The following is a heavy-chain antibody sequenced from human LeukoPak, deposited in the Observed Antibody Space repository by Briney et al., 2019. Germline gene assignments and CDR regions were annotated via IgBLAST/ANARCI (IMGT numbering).Heavy chain of an antibody. CDR2: IYHSGST. Sequence: PSQTLSLTCTVSGGSISSGGYYWSWIRQPPGKGLEWIGYIYHSGSTYYNPSLKSRVTISVDRSKNQFSLKLSSVTAADTAVYYCGRDRAFDIWGQGTMVTVSS. J-gene: IGHJ3*02. V-gene: IGHV4-30-2*01. CDR1: GGSISSGGYY. CDR3: GRDRAFDI.